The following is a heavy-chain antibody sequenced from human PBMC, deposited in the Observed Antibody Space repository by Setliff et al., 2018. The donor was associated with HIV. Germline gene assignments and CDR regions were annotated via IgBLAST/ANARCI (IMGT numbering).Heavy chain of an antibody. CDR2: ISGAGATT. V-gene: IGHV3-23*01. D-gene: IGHD3-22*01. Sequence: WIRQAPGKGLEWVAGISGAGATTYYADSVKGRFTISRDNAKNSLYLQMNSLRAEDTALYYCAKAVFADSSGYYGFYYGMDVWGQGTTVTVSS. CDR3: AKAVFADSSGYYGFYYGMDV. J-gene: IGHJ6*02.